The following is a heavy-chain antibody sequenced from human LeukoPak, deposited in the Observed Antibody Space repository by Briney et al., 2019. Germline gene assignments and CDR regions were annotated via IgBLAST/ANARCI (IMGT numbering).Heavy chain of an antibody. J-gene: IGHJ3*02. V-gene: IGHV3-30*14. Sequence: GRSLRLSCAASGFTFSSYAMHWVRQAPGKGLEWVAVISYDGSNKYYADSVKGRFTISRHKSKNTLYLQMNSLRAEDTAVYYCARVVSGSYYPSGAYDIWGQGTMVTVSS. CDR2: ISYDGSNK. CDR3: ARVVSGSYYPSGAYDI. D-gene: IGHD1-26*01. CDR1: GFTFSSYA.